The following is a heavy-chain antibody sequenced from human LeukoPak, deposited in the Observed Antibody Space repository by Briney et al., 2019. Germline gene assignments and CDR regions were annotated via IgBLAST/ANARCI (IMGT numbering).Heavy chain of an antibody. CDR3: ARDNGENYHTAFDY. CDR2: IHGDGRTT. J-gene: IGHJ4*02. D-gene: IGHD2-8*01. CDR1: GFTFSSYW. Sequence: GGSLRLSCAASGFTFSSYWIHWVRQVPGKGLVWVSRIHGDGRTTTYADPVKGRFTISRDNAKNTLYLQMNSLRAEDTAVYYCARDNGENYHTAFDYWGQGTLVTVSS. V-gene: IGHV3-74*01.